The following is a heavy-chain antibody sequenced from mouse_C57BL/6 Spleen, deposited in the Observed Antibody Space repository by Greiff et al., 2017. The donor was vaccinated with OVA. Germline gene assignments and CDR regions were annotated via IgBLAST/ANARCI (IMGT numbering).Heavy chain of an antibody. CDR3: TRGYDYDVDY. Sequence: VQLQHSGAELVRPGASVTLSCKASGYTFTDYEMHWVKQTPVHGLEWIGAIDPETGGTAYNQKFKGKAILTADKSSSTAYMELRSLTSEDSAVYYCTRGYDYDVDYWGQGTTLTVSS. CDR2: IDPETGGT. CDR1: GYTFTDYE. J-gene: IGHJ2*01. D-gene: IGHD2-4*01. V-gene: IGHV1-15*01.